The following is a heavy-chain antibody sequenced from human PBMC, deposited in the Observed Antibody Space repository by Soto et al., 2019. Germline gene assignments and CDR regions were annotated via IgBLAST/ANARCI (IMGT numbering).Heavy chain of an antibody. J-gene: IGHJ4*02. D-gene: IGHD1-26*01. Sequence: SVKVSCKASGYSFAGLDINWVRQPTGQGLEWMGWMEPSSGRTGYAQKFQGRVTMTRDTSINTAYMELSSLTSDDTAFYYCARGVTAGVDYWGQGTLVTVSS. CDR2: MEPSSGRT. CDR3: ARGVTAGVDY. CDR1: GYSFAGLD. V-gene: IGHV1-8*01.